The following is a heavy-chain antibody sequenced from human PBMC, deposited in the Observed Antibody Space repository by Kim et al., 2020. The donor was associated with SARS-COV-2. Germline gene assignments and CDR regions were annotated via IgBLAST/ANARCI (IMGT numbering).Heavy chain of an antibody. CDR1: GFTFSSYS. J-gene: IGHJ4*02. CDR2: ISSGSSYI. D-gene: IGHD3-9*01. V-gene: IGHV3-21*01. Sequence: GGSLRLSCAASGFTFSSYSMNWVRQAPGKGLEWVASISSGSSYIYYADSVKGRFTISRDNSKNSLYLQMNSLRAEDTAVYYCARQELRYCDWLEGYYFDYWGQGTLVTVSS. CDR3: ARQELRYCDWLEGYYFDY.